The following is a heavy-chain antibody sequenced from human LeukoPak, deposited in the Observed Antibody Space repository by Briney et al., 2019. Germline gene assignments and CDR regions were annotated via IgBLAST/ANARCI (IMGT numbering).Heavy chain of an antibody. CDR2: ISAYNGNT. V-gene: IGHV1-18*04. Sequence: VSVKVSCKASGYTFTSYGISWVRQAPGQGLEWMGWISAYNGNTNYAQKLQGRVTMTTDTSTSTAYMELRSLRSDDTAVYYCARWGGYGSGSFPDYFDYWGQGTLVTVSS. D-gene: IGHD3-10*01. J-gene: IGHJ4*02. CDR1: GYTFTSYG. CDR3: ARWGGYGSGSFPDYFDY.